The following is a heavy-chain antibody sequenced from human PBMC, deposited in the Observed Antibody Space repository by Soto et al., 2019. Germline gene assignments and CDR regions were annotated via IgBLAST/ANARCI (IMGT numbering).Heavy chain of an antibody. Sequence: ASVKVSCKASGYTFTGYYMHWVRQAPGQGLEWMGWINPNSGGTNYAQKFQGWVTMTRDTSISTAYLQWSSLKASDTAMYYCARPTTVTPTDAFDIWGQGTMVTVSS. CDR3: ARPTTVTPTDAFDI. CDR1: GYTFTGYY. CDR2: INPNSGGT. J-gene: IGHJ3*02. V-gene: IGHV1-2*04. D-gene: IGHD4-17*01.